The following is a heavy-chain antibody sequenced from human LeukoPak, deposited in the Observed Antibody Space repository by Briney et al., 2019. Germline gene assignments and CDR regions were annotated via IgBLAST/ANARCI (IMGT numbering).Heavy chain of an antibody. CDR3: AREDGYSSSPVVDY. Sequence: GGSLRLSCAASGFTFSDYYMSWVRQAPGKGLEWVSVIYSGGSTYYADSVKGRFTISRDNSKNTLYLQMNSLRAEDTAVYYCAREDGYSSSPVVDYWGQGTLVTVSS. CDR2: IYSGGST. D-gene: IGHD5-12*01. J-gene: IGHJ4*02. CDR1: GFTFSDYY. V-gene: IGHV3-66*01.